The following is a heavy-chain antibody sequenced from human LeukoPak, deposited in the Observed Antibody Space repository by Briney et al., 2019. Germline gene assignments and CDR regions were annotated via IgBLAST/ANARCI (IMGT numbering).Heavy chain of an antibody. J-gene: IGHJ1*01. V-gene: IGHV3-43*01. CDR2: ISWDGGST. CDR1: GFTFDDYT. D-gene: IGHD2-15*01. Sequence: PGGSLRLSCAASGFTFDDYTMHWVRQAPGKGLEWVSLISWDGGSTYYADSVKGRFTISRDNSKNSLYLQMNSLRTEDTALYYCAKEDIVGVVAGRHRGYFQHWGQGTLVTVSS. CDR3: AKEDIVGVVAGRHRGYFQH.